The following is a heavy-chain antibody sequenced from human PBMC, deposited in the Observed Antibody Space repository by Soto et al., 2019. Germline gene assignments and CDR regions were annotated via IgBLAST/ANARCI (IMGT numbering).Heavy chain of an antibody. Sequence: EVQLLESGGGLVQPGGSLRLSCAASGFTFGNYAMSWVRQAPGKGLEWVSVISNSGGSTYYAGSVKGRFTISRDNSKNTLYLQMDSLRAEDTGVYQCAKLRSSSCYEALDLWGRGTLLTVSS. CDR2: ISNSGGST. CDR1: GFTFGNYA. V-gene: IGHV3-23*01. D-gene: IGHD2-2*01. CDR3: AKLRSSSCYEALDL. J-gene: IGHJ2*01.